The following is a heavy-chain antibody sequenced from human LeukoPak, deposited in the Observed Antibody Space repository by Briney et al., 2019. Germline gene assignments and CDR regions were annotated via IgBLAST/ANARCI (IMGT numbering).Heavy chain of an antibody. CDR3: ARDRPSYGMDV. J-gene: IGHJ6*02. V-gene: IGHV3-53*01. CDR1: GFTVSSNY. CDR2: IYSGGST. Sequence: GGSLRLSCAASGFTVSSNYMSWVRQAPGKGLEWVSVIYSGGSTYYADSVKGRFTISRDNSKNTLYLQMNSLRAEDTAVYYCARDRPSYGMDVWGQGTTVTVSS.